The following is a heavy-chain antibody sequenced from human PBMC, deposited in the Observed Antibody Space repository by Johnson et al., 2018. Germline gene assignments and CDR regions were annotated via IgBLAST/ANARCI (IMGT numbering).Heavy chain of an antibody. CDR3: ASELGAGPTALCFDF. V-gene: IGHV3-33*05. CDR1: EFTFSNCG. CDR2: LLHDGSNK. D-gene: IGHD2-21*02. J-gene: IGHJ3*01. Sequence: QVQLVQSGGGVVQPGRSLRLSCVGSEFTFSNCGMYWVRQAPGKGLEWVAVLLHDGSNKYYADSVKGRFTISRDNSKNTLYLEMNSLRVEDTAVYYCASELGAGPTALCFDFWGRGTMVTVSS.